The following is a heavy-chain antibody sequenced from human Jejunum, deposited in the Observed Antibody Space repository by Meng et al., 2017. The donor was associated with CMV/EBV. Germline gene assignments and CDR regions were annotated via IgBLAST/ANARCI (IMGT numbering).Heavy chain of an antibody. CDR2: ISPSGGT. CDR3: ARTMSGAGENY. J-gene: IGHJ4*02. D-gene: IGHD6-13*01. V-gene: IGHV1-2*06. CDR1: GYTFRDYY. Sequence: QVQLVQSGAEVKKPGASVKVSCKASGYTFRDYYTYWVRQAPGLGLEWMGRISPSGGTNYAQKFQGRVTITRDTSISTAYMDLSGLTSDDTAVYFCARTMSGAGENYWGQGTLVTVSS.